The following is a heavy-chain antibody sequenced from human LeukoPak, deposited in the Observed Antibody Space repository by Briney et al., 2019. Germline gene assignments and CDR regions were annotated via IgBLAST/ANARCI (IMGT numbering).Heavy chain of an antibody. Sequence: ASVKVSCKASGYTFTGYYMHWVRQAPGQGLEWMGWMNPNSGNTGYAQKFQGRVTMTRNTSISTAYMELSSLRSEDTAVYYCARGASYDGVMRWGQGTLVTVSS. V-gene: IGHV1-8*02. D-gene: IGHD3-22*01. J-gene: IGHJ4*02. CDR3: ARGASYDGVMR. CDR2: MNPNSGNT. CDR1: GYTFTGYY.